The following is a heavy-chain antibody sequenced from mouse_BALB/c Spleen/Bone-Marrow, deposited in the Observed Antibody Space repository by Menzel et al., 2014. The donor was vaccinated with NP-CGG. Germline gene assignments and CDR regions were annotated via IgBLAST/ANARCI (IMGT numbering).Heavy chain of an antibody. Sequence: EVQRVESGGGLVQPGGSMKLSCVASGFTFSNYWMNWVRQSPEKGLEWVAEIRLKSNNYATHYAESVKGRFTISRDDSKSSVYLQMSNLRAEDTGIYYCTSITPWFAYWGQGTLVTVSA. CDR3: TSITPWFAY. CDR2: IRLKSNNYAT. D-gene: IGHD1-1*01. CDR1: GFTFSNYW. V-gene: IGHV6-6*02. J-gene: IGHJ3*01.